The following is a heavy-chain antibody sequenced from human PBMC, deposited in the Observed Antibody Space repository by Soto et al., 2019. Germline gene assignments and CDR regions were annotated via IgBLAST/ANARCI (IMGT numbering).Heavy chain of an antibody. V-gene: IGHV1-69*08. Sequence: QVQLVQSGAEVKKPGSSVKVSCKASGGTFSSYTISWVRQAPGQGLEWMGRIIPILGIANYAQKFQGRVTITADKSTSTAYMELSSLRSEDTAVYYCARDVPTTVTTGAGDYYCYGMDVWGQGTTVTVSS. CDR2: IIPILGIA. CDR1: GGTFSSYT. D-gene: IGHD4-4*01. CDR3: ARDVPTTVTTGAGDYYCYGMDV. J-gene: IGHJ6*02.